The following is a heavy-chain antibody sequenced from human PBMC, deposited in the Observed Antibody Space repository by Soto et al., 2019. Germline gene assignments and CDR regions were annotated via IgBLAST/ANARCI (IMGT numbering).Heavy chain of an antibody. D-gene: IGHD3-10*01. V-gene: IGHV3-23*01. CDR1: GFTFSSYG. Sequence: GGSLRLSCAASGFTFSSYGMNWVRQAPGKGLEWVSYISGSGGSTYYADSVKGRFTISRGNSKNTLYLQMNSLRAEDTAVYYCAKRNYGSEFDYWGQGTLVTVSS. J-gene: IGHJ4*02. CDR3: AKRNYGSEFDY. CDR2: ISGSGGST.